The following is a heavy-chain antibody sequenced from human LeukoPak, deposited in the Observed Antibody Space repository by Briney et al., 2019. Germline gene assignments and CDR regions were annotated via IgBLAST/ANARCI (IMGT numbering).Heavy chain of an antibody. CDR1: GESISSHY. V-gene: IGHV4-59*11. D-gene: IGHD6-13*01. CDR2: VTNSGTT. CDR3: ARDRDDDPNSSWYRSGLNWFDP. Sequence: SETLSLTCNVSGESISSHYWSWTRQSPGKGLEWIGYVTNSGTTKFNPSLKSRVTISRDTSKNQISLRLSSVTAADTAVFFCARDRDDDPNSSWYRSGLNWFDPWGQGTLVTVSS. J-gene: IGHJ5*02.